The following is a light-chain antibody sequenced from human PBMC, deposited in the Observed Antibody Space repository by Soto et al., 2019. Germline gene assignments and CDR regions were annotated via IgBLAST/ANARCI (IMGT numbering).Light chain of an antibody. J-gene: IGKJ2*01. V-gene: IGKV3-20*01. CDR2: GAS. Sequence: PGERATLSCRASQSFTSNFLAWYQQKPGQAPRLLIYGASSRATGIPDRFSGSGSGTDFTLTISRLEPEDFAVYYCQQYNNWPPGYTFGQGTKLEIK. CDR3: QQYNNWPPGYT. CDR1: QSFTSNF.